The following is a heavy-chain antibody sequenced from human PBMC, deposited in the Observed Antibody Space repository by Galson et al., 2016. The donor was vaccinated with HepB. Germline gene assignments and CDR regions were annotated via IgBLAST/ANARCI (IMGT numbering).Heavy chain of an antibody. CDR2: ISSGTSYI. CDR1: GFTFSSYS. V-gene: IGHV3-21*01. J-gene: IGHJ6*02. Sequence: SLRLSCAASGFTFSSYSMNWVRQAPGKGLEWVSSISSGTSYIYYADSVKGRFTISRDNAKNSLYLQMNSLRAEDTAVYYCARDASVDPHDYGDYQYYYYGMDVWGQGTTVTVSS. CDR3: ARDASVDPHDYGDYQYYYYGMDV. D-gene: IGHD4-17*01.